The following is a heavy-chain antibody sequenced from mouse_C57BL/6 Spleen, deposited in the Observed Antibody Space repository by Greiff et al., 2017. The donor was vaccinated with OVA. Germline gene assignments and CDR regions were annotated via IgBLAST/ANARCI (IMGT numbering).Heavy chain of an antibody. J-gene: IGHJ3*01. CDR3: ARGGYYGNYAWFAY. Sequence: QVQLQQSGPELVKPGASVEISCKASGYAFSSSWMNWVKQRPGKGLEWIGRIYPGDGDTNYNGKFKGKATLTADKSSSTAYMQLSSLTSEDSAVYFCARGGYYGNYAWFAYWGQGTLVTVSA. CDR1: GYAFSSSW. CDR2: IYPGDGDT. D-gene: IGHD2-1*01. V-gene: IGHV1-82*01.